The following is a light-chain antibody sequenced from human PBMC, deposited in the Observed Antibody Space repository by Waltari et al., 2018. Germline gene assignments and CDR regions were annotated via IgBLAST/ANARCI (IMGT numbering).Light chain of an antibody. V-gene: IGKV3-11*01. Sequence: EIVLTHSPATLSLSPGERATLSCRDSQSVSSYLAWYQQKPGQAPRLLIYDASNRATGIPARFSGSGSGTDFTLTISSLEPEDFAVYYCQQRSNWPPYTFGQGTKLEIK. CDR2: DAS. J-gene: IGKJ2*01. CDR3: QQRSNWPPYT. CDR1: QSVSSY.